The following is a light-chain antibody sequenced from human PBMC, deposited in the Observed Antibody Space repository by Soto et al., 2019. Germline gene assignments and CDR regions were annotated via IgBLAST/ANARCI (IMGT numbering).Light chain of an antibody. CDR1: SSNIGAGYD. J-gene: IGLJ1*01. CDR2: GNS. V-gene: IGLV1-40*01. CDR3: QSYDSSLTALYV. Sequence: VVTQPPSVSGAPGQRVTISCTGSSSNIGAGYDVQWYQQLPGTAPKLLMYGNSNRPSGVPDRFSGSKSGTSASLAITGLQAEDEADYYCQSYDSSLTALYVFGIGTKLTVL.